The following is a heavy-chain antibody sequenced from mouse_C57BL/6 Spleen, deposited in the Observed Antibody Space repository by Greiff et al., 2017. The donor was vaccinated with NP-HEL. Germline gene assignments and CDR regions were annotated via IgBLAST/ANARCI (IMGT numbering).Heavy chain of an antibody. CDR3: ATYGNYLYYFDY. Sequence: VKLQQPGAELVKPGASVKLSCKASGYTFTSYWMQWVKQRPGQGLEWIGEIDPSDSYTNYNQKFKGKATLTVDTSSSTAYMQLSSLTSEDSAVYYGATYGNYLYYFDYWGQGTTLTVSS. CDR1: GYTFTSYW. D-gene: IGHD2-1*01. J-gene: IGHJ2*01. V-gene: IGHV1-50*01. CDR2: IDPSDSYT.